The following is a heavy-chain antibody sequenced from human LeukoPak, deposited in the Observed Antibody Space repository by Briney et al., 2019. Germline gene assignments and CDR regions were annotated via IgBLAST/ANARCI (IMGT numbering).Heavy chain of an antibody. CDR3: ARQAHYRPRGHDAFDI. J-gene: IGHJ3*02. Sequence: PGESLKISCKGSGYTFTSNWIAWVRQLPGKGLEWMGVIYCGDSATRYSPSFQGQVTISADKSLSSAYLQWSSLTAPDTAMYYCARQAHYRPRGHDAFDIWGQGTMVTVSS. CDR1: GYTFTSNW. D-gene: IGHD1-26*01. V-gene: IGHV5-51*01. CDR2: IYCGDSAT.